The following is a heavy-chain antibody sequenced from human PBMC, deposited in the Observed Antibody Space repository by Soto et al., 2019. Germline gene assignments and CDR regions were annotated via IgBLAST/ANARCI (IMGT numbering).Heavy chain of an antibody. CDR3: ARYGSGSYSKGWFDP. CDR2: IYSGGST. V-gene: IGHV3-66*01. CDR1: GFTVSSNY. D-gene: IGHD3-10*01. Sequence: GGSLRLSCAASGFTVSSNYMSWVRQAPGKGLEWVSVIYSGGSTYYADSVKGRFTISRDNSKNTLYLQMNSLRAEDTAVYYCARYGSGSYSKGWFDPWGQGTLVTVSS. J-gene: IGHJ5*02.